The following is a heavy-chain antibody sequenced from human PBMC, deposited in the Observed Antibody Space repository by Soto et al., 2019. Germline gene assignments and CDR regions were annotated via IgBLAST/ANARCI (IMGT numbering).Heavy chain of an antibody. D-gene: IGHD4-17*01. V-gene: IGHV3-23*01. Sequence: EVQLLDSGGGLVQPGGSLRLSCAASGFTFSNYAMSWVRQAPGKGLERVSVISGSGGYTDYADSVKGRFTLSRDNTRNTVYLQMNSLRAEDTAIYYCAKDQWAHHDYGAPFDHWGQGTLVTVSS. J-gene: IGHJ4*02. CDR2: ISGSGGYT. CDR3: AKDQWAHHDYGAPFDH. CDR1: GFTFSNYA.